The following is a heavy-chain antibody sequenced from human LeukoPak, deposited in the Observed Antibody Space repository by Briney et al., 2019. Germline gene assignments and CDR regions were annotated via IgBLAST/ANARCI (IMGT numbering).Heavy chain of an antibody. Sequence: SETLSLTCTVSRGSMNGHSCSWIRQPPATGLEWIGNVHYSGRTTYSPSLKSRVAISLDTSKNQFSLILSSVTAADSAMYYCVRLNTYDDFDYWGQGTLVTVPS. V-gene: IGHV4-59*11. D-gene: IGHD3-3*01. CDR1: RGSMNGHS. J-gene: IGHJ4*02. CDR2: VHYSGRT. CDR3: VRLNTYDDFDY.